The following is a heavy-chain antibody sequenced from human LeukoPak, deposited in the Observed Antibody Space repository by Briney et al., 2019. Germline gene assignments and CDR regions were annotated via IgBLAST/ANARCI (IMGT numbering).Heavy chain of an antibody. CDR1: GYTFTSYY. D-gene: IGHD1-1*01. V-gene: IGHV1-46*01. CDR2: INPSGGST. J-gene: IGHJ5*02. CDR3: ARDARGNDVGNWFDP. Sequence: ASVKVSCKASGYTFTSYYMHWVRQAPGQGLEWMGIINPSGGSTSYAQKFQGRVTMTRDTSTSTVYMELSSLRSEDTAVYYCARDARGNDVGNWFDPWGQGTLDTVSS.